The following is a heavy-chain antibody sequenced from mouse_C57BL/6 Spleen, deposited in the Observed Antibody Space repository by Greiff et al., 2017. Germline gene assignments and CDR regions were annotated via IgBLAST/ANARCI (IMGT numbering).Heavy chain of an antibody. CDR1: GYAFSSSW. CDR2: IYPGDGDT. D-gene: IGHD2-5*01. CDR3: AREGAYYSIYAMDY. Sequence: QVQLQQPGPELVKPGASVKISCKASGYAFSSSWLNWVKQRPGKGLEWIGQIYPGDGDTNYNGKFKGKATLTADISSSTAYMQLSSLTSEDSAVYVCAREGAYYSIYAMDYWGQGTSVTVSS. J-gene: IGHJ4*01. V-gene: IGHV1-82*01.